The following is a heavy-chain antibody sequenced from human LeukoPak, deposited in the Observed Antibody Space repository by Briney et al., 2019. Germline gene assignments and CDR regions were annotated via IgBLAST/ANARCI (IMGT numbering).Heavy chain of an antibody. J-gene: IGHJ3*02. V-gene: IGHV1-2*02. CDR3: ARDTEYCSSTSCYFIRAFDI. Sequence: GASVKVSCKASGYTFTSYGISWVRQAPGQGLEWMGWINPNSGGTNYAQKFQGRVTMTRDTSISTAYMELSRLRSDDTAVYYCARDTEYCSSTSCYFIRAFDIWGQGTMVTVSS. CDR1: GYTFTSYG. D-gene: IGHD2-2*01. CDR2: INPNSGGT.